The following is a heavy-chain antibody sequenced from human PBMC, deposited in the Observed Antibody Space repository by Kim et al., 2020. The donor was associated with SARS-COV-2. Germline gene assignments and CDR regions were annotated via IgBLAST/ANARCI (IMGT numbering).Heavy chain of an antibody. D-gene: IGHD2-8*01. Sequence: ASVKVSCKASGYTFTSYDINWVRQATGQGLEWMGWMNPNSGNTGYAQKFQGRVTMTRKTSISTAYMELSSLRSEDTAVYYCATSIVLMVYALGRDVGGQGTTVTVSS. V-gene: IGHV1-8*01. J-gene: IGHJ6*02. CDR1: GYTFTSYD. CDR3: ATSIVLMVYALGRDV. CDR2: MNPNSGNT.